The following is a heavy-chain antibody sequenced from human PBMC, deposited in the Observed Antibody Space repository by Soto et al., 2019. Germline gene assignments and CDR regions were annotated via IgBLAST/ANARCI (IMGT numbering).Heavy chain of an antibody. J-gene: IGHJ6*02. CDR3: ASGGGDSYGVPSYYYYGMDV. CDR1: GFTFSSYS. Sequence: PGGSLRLSCAASGFTFSSYSMNWVRQAPGKGLEWVSYISSSSSTIYYADSVKGRFTISRDNAKNSLYLQMNSLRDEDTAVYYCASGGGDSYGVPSYYYYGMDVWGQGTTVT. V-gene: IGHV3-48*02. D-gene: IGHD5-18*01. CDR2: ISSSSSTI.